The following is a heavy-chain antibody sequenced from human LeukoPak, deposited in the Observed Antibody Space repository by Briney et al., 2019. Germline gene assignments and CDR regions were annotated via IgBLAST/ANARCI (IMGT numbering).Heavy chain of an antibody. J-gene: IGHJ4*02. CDR3: VRYSGWYNFDY. CDR1: GDIVSTKSSA. D-gene: IGHD6-19*01. Sequence: SQTLSLTCDIFGDIVSTKSSAWSWIRQSPSRGLEWLGRTYYRSKWGSDYAASVKSRISINADTAKNQLSLQLNSVTPEDTAVCYCVRYSGWYNFDYSGQGLLVTVSS. CDR2: TYYRSKWGS. V-gene: IGHV6-1*01.